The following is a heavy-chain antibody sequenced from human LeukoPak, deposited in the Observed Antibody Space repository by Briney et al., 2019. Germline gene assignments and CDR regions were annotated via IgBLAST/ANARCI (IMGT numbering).Heavy chain of an antibody. J-gene: IGHJ3*02. CDR1: GFTFDNYA. V-gene: IGHV3-9*01. Sequence: SLRLSCAASGFTFDNYAMHWVRQAPGKGLERVSYISWNSGLKGYADSVKGRFTISRDNAKNSLVLQMNSLTTEDTALYYCAKLGGSFDIWGQGTMVVVSS. CDR2: ISWNSGLK. CDR3: AKLGGSFDI. D-gene: IGHD3-16*01.